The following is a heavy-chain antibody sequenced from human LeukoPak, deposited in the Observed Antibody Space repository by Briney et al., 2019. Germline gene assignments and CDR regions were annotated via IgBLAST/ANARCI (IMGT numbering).Heavy chain of an antibody. Sequence: SETLSLTCTVSGGSISSYYWSWIRQPPGKGLEWIGYISYSGSTNYSPSLKSRVTISVDTSKNQFSLKLSSVTAADTAVYYCARKVPAARNWFDPWGQGTLVTVSS. J-gene: IGHJ5*02. CDR3: ARKVPAARNWFDP. V-gene: IGHV4-59*12. CDR1: GGSISSYY. D-gene: IGHD2-2*01. CDR2: ISYSGST.